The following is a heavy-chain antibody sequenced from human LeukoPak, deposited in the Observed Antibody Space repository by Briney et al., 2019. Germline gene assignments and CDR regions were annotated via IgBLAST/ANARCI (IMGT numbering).Heavy chain of an antibody. CDR1: GYSFSDYY. J-gene: IGHJ5*02. CDR3: ARADRLNGGPYLIGP. V-gene: IGHV1-2*02. Sequence: ASVKVSCKTSGYSFSDYYMHWVRQAPGQGLEWMGWINPDSGGTSSAQKFQGRVTMTRDTSITTVYMEVSWLTSDDTAIYYCARADRLNGGPYLIGPWGQGTLVTVSS. CDR2: INPDSGGT. D-gene: IGHD2-21*01.